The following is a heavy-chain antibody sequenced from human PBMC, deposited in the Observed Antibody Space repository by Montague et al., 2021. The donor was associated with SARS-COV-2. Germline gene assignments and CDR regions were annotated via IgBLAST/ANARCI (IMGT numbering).Heavy chain of an antibody. J-gene: IGHJ3*02. CDR1: GGSISSYY. Sequence: SETLSLTCTVSGGSISSYYWSWIRQPPGKGLEWIGYIYYSGSTNYNPSLKSRVTMSVDTSKNQFSLKLSSVTAADTAVYYCARVPRNYDFWSGFYDAFDIWGQGTMVTVSS. D-gene: IGHD3-3*01. CDR2: IYYSGST. V-gene: IGHV4-59*01. CDR3: ARVPRNYDFWSGFYDAFDI.